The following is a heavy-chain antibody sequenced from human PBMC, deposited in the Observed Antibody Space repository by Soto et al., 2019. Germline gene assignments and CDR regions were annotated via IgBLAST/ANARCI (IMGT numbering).Heavy chain of an antibody. CDR2: IDPSDSYT. CDR3: PMHAAAQSLAFGDY. J-gene: IGHJ4*02. Sequence: GELLNLSCAACGYPFTRHLIRWVRQLPGKGLEWRGRIDPSDSYTSDSPSLHGHVTISVDKSISTAYLQWSILRASDSAIYYCPMHAAAQSLAFGDYCCQG. CDR1: GYPFTRHL. V-gene: IGHV5-10-1*01. D-gene: IGHD6-19*01.